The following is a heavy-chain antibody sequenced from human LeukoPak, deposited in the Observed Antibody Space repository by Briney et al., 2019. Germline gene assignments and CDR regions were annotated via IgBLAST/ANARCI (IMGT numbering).Heavy chain of an antibody. V-gene: IGHV4-39*07. Sequence: PSETLSLTCTVSGGSISSSSYYWGWIRQPPGKGLEWIGSIYYSGSTYYNPSLKSRVTISVVTSKNQFSLNLSSVTAADTAVYFCARDEGSSYPFDYWGQGTPVTVSS. CDR1: GGSISSSSYY. CDR3: ARDEGSSYPFDY. CDR2: IYYSGST. J-gene: IGHJ4*02. D-gene: IGHD2-2*01.